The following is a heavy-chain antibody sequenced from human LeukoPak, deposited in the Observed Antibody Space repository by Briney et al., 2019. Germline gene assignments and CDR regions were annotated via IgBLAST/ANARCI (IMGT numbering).Heavy chain of an antibody. Sequence: AEPLSLTCTVSDGYVSSCSYHWRWIPPPPGQGLEWIGYMYYIASTNYIPSLKSRVTISIDTSKSQYSLRLSSVTAADTAVYYCARDYYGTDTHLYWGQGTLVTVSS. CDR2: MYYIAST. D-gene: IGHD3-10*01. J-gene: IGHJ4*02. CDR1: DGYVSSCSYH. V-gene: IGHV4-61*01. CDR3: ARDYYGTDTHLY.